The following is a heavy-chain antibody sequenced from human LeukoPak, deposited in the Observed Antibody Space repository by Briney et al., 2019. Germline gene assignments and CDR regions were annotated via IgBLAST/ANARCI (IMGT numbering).Heavy chain of an antibody. D-gene: IGHD1-14*01. V-gene: IGHV1-8*03. Sequence: ASVKVSCKASGYTFTDYYMHWVRQAPGQGLEWMGWINPNSGDAGYAQKFQGRVTITRNTSISTAYMELSSLRSEDTAVYYCARNLNPRRFDPWGQGTLVTVSS. CDR1: GYTFTDYY. CDR2: INPNSGDA. CDR3: ARNLNPRRFDP. J-gene: IGHJ5*02.